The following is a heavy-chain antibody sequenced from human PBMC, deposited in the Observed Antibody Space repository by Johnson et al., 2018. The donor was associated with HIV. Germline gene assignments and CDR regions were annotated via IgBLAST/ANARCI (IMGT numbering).Heavy chain of an antibody. CDR3: AREVSYSGNYLAGDAFDI. CDR2: ITWNGGST. D-gene: IGHD1-26*01. Sequence: VQLVESGGGVVRPGGSLRVSCAASGFTFDDFGMTWIRQAPGKGLEWVSGITWNGGSTAYADSVKGRFTISRDNAKNSLYLQMNSLRAEDTALYYCAREVSYSGNYLAGDAFDIWGQGTMVTVSS. V-gene: IGHV3-20*04. CDR1: GFTFDDFG. J-gene: IGHJ3*02.